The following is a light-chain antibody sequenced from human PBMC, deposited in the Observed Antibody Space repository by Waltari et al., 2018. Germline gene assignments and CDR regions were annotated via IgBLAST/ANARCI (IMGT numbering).Light chain of an antibody. J-gene: IGLJ2*01. CDR3: SSYTSSVL. V-gene: IGLV2-14*03. CDR2: DGS. CDR1: SRYVGSYNY. Sequence: QSALTQPASVSGSPGQSITIPCTGTSRYVGSYNYVSWYQQLPGKAPKTIIYDGSKRPSGVSNRCSGSKSGNTASLTISGLQAEDEADYYCSSYTSSVLFGGGTKLTVL.